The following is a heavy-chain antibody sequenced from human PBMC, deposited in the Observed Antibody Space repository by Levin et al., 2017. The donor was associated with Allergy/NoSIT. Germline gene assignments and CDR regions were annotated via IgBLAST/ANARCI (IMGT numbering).Heavy chain of an antibody. CDR2: ISYDGSNK. J-gene: IGHJ4*02. V-gene: IGHV3-30*18. D-gene: IGHD6-13*01. Sequence: PGGSLRLSCAASGFTFSSYGMHWVRQAPGKGLEWVAVISYDGSNKYYADSVKGRFTISRDNSKNTLYLQMNSLRAEDTAVYYCAKDRGSSWPIDYWGQGTLVTVSS. CDR1: GFTFSSYG. CDR3: AKDRGSSWPIDY.